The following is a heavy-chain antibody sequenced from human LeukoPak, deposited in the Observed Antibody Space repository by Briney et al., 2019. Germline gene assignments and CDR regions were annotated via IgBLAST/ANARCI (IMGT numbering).Heavy chain of an antibody. CDR3: ANSYGFTSQFDY. J-gene: IGHJ4*02. D-gene: IGHD5-18*01. CDR2: ISYDGSNK. V-gene: IGHV3-30-3*01. Sequence: GGSLRLSCAASGFTLSSYAMHWVRQAAGKGVEWVAVISYDGSNKYYADSVKGRFTISRDNSKNTLYLQMNSLRAEDTAAYYCANSYGFTSQFDYWGQGTLVTVSS. CDR1: GFTLSSYA.